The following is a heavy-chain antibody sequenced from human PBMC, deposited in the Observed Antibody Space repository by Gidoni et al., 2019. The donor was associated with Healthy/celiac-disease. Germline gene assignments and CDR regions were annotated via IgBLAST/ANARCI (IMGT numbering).Heavy chain of an antibody. D-gene: IGHD3-10*01. CDR1: GGSISSYY. CDR2: IYYSGST. V-gene: IGHV4-59*01. CDR3: ARGAVSMVRGVVDY. J-gene: IGHJ4*02. Sequence: QVQLQESGPGLVKPSETLSLTCTVSGGSISSYYWSWIRQPPGKGLEWIGYIYYSGSTNYYPSLKSRVTISVDTSKNQFSLKLSSVTAADTAVYYCARGAVSMVRGVVDYWGQGTLVTVSS.